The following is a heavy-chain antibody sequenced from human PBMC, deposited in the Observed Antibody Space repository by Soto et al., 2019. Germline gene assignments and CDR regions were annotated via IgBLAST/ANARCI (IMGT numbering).Heavy chain of an antibody. Sequence: ASVKVSCKASGYIFINYGITWVRQAPGQGLEWMGWISGYNGNTKYADKLQGRVTMTTDTSTTTAYMELRSLRFDDTAVYYCARAEVPAANWLDRWGQGTLVTVSS. CDR2: ISGYNGNT. J-gene: IGHJ5*02. CDR1: GYIFINYG. CDR3: ARAEVPAANWLDR. V-gene: IGHV1-18*01. D-gene: IGHD2-2*01.